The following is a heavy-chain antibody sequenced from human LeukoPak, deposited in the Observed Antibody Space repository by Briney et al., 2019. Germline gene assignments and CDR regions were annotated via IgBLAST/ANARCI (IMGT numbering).Heavy chain of an antibody. CDR1: GYTFTGYY. D-gene: IGHD2-15*01. J-gene: IGHJ4*02. CDR2: FNPEGGET. Sequence: ASVKVSCKASGYTFTGYYMHWVRQAPGKGLEWMGGFNPEGGETIYAQRFQGRVTMTEDTSTDTAYMELSSLRSDDTAVYYCATDPVGYCSANGCYSVDYWGQGTLVTVSS. CDR3: ATDPVGYCSANGCYSVDY. V-gene: IGHV1-24*01.